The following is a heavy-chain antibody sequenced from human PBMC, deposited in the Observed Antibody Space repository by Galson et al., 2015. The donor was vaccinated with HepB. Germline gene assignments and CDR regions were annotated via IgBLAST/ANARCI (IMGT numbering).Heavy chain of an antibody. J-gene: IGHJ4*02. D-gene: IGHD3-22*01. V-gene: IGHV3-11*05. CDR1: GFTFSDYY. Sequence: SLRLSCAASGFTFSDYYVAWIRQAPGKGLEWIADISSTGNFRKFADSVRGRFTISRDHATNSVYLEMNSLRADDTAVYYCVREGQDQYEDSRAFFDYWGLGTQVTVSS. CDR3: VREGQDQYEDSRAFFDY. CDR2: ISSTGNFR.